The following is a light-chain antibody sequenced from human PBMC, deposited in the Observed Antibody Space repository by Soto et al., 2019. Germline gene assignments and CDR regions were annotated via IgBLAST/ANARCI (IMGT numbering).Light chain of an antibody. CDR1: SSNIGRDT. Sequence: QSVLTQPSSASGTPGQRVTISCSGTSSNIGRDTVNWYQQVPGTAPKLLIYSTNQRPSGVPDRFSGSKSGTSASLAISGLQSEDEADYYCAAWDGSRNGWVFGGGTKGTVL. CDR2: STN. V-gene: IGLV1-44*01. CDR3: AAWDGSRNGWV. J-gene: IGLJ3*02.